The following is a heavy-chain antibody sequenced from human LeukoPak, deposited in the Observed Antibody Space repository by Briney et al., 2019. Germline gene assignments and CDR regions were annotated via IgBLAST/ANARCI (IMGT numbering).Heavy chain of an antibody. Sequence: PSETLSLTCTVSAGSISSYYWSWIRQPAGKGLEWIGRICTSGSTNYNPSLKSRVTMSVDTSKNQFSLKLSSVTAADTAVYYCARGVRGVKQNNWFDPWGQGTLVTVSS. V-gene: IGHV4-4*07. J-gene: IGHJ5*02. D-gene: IGHD3-10*01. CDR3: ARGVRGVKQNNWFDP. CDR2: ICTSGST. CDR1: AGSISSYY.